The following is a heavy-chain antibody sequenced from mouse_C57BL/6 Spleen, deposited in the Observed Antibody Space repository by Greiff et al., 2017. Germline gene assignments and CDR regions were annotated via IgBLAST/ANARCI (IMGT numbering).Heavy chain of an antibody. CDR1: GYTFTSYG. CDR2: IYPRSGNT. J-gene: IGHJ3*01. Sequence: VQLQESGAELARPGASVKLSCKASGYTFTSYGISWVKQRTGQGLEWIGEIYPRSGNTYYNEKFKGKGTLTADKSSSPAYMELRSLTSEGSAVYVCARASFAYWGQGTLVTVSA. CDR3: ARASFAY. V-gene: IGHV1-81*01.